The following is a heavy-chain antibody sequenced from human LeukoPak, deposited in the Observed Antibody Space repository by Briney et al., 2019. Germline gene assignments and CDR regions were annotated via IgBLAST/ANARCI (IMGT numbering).Heavy chain of an antibody. CDR1: GDSVTSGRFY. CDR2: VYYTGST. J-gene: IGHJ5*02. Sequence: SETLSLTCSVSGDSVTSGRFYWAWLPQPPGKGLEWIATVYYTGSTYYHPSLKSRVTISIDTSKNHFSLKLRSVVAPDTAVYYCARHSGSGSLSRPFDPWGQGTLVTVSS. V-gene: IGHV4-39*02. CDR3: ARHSGSGSLSRPFDP. D-gene: IGHD3-10*01.